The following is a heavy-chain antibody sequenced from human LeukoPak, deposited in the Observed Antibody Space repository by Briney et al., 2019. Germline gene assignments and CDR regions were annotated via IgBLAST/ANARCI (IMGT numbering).Heavy chain of an antibody. Sequence: GGSLRLSCAASGFTFSSYAMHWVRQAPGKGLEWVAVISYDGSNKYYADSVKARFTISRDTSKNTLYLQMNSLRAEDTAVYYCARGRNGYYFDYWGQGTLVTVSS. CDR3: ARGRNGYYFDY. D-gene: IGHD2-8*01. J-gene: IGHJ4*02. V-gene: IGHV3-30*14. CDR1: GFTFSSYA. CDR2: ISYDGSNK.